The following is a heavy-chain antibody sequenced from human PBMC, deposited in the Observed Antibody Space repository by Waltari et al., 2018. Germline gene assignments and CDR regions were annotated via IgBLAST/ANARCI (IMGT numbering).Heavy chain of an antibody. Sequence: EVQLLESEGGFVQPGGSLRLSCAASGFALSIYAMSLVRQAPGKGLECVSAISGSGDRTYYADSVKGRFTISRDNSKNTLYLQMNSLRAEDTAIYYCAKSRGSYSLDYWGQGTLVTVSS. CDR2: ISGSGDRT. CDR3: AKSRGSYSLDY. J-gene: IGHJ4*02. D-gene: IGHD1-26*01. V-gene: IGHV3-23*01. CDR1: GFALSIYA.